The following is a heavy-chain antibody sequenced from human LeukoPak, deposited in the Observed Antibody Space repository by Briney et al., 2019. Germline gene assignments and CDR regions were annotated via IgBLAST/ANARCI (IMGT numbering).Heavy chain of an antibody. CDR2: IYYSGST. J-gene: IGHJ5*02. CDR1: GGSISSGGYY. V-gene: IGHV4-31*03. Sequence: SQTLSLTCTVSGGSISSGGYYWSWIRQHPGKGLEWIGYIYYSGSTNYNPSLKSRVTISVDTSKNQFSLKLSSVTAADTAVYYCARRYCSGGSCYSSGWFDPWGQGTLVTVSS. CDR3: ARRYCSGGSCYSSGWFDP. D-gene: IGHD2-15*01.